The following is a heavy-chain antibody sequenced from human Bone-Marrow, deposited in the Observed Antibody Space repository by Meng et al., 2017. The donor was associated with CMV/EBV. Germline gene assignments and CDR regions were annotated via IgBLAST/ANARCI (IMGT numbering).Heavy chain of an antibody. J-gene: IGHJ4*02. CDR1: GFSFKTYS. Sequence: GGSLRLSCAASGFSFKTYSMTWVRQAPGKGLEWVSVIYSGGSTYYADSVKGRFTISRDNSKNTLYLQMNSLRAEDTAVYYCAKGSPIYYFDYWGQGTLVTVSS. CDR3: AKGSPIYYFDY. CDR2: IYSGGST. V-gene: IGHV3-23*03.